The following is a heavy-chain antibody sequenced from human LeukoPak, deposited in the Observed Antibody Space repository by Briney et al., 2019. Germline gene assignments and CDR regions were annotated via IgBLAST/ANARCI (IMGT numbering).Heavy chain of an antibody. CDR3: ARANFLYCSSSTCLFDY. Sequence: ASVKVSCKASGYTFTDYYMHWVRQAPGQGFEWMGWINPNDADTNYAQKFQGRVTMTRDTSISTAHMEVSRLRSDDTAVYYCARANFLYCSSSTCLFDYWGQGTLVTVSS. J-gene: IGHJ4*02. CDR1: GYTFTDYY. V-gene: IGHV1-2*02. CDR2: INPNDADT. D-gene: IGHD2-2*01.